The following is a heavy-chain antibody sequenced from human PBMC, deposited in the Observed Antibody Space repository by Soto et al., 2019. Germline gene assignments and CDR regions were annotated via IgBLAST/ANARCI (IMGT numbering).Heavy chain of an antibody. CDR2: IFYSGST. CDR3: VHHGGVPYYHDL. J-gene: IGHJ4*01. Sequence: QVQLQESGPGLVNPSGTLSLTCAVSGGSLSSSNWWSWVRQPPGKALEWLGEIFYSGSTKYNPSLNSRVTISADQSKNHLSLRLSSATAADTAVYYCVHHGGVPYYHDLWGQGILVTVSS. CDR1: GGSLSSSNW. D-gene: IGHD2-8*01. V-gene: IGHV4-4*02.